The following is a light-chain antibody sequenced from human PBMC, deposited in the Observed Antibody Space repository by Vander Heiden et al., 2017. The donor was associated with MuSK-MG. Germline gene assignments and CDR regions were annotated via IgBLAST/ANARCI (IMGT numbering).Light chain of an antibody. CDR3: QSYDSSLRRYV. CDR1: SSNSGAHND. CDR2: GNS. J-gene: IGLJ1*01. V-gene: IGLV1-40*01. Sequence: QSVLTPPPPVSGAPGQRVTIPCTGSSSNSGAHNDVHGYQQLPGTAPKLLIYGNSNRPSGVPDRFSGSKSGTSASLAITGLQAEDEADFYCQSYDSSLRRYVFGTGTKVTVL.